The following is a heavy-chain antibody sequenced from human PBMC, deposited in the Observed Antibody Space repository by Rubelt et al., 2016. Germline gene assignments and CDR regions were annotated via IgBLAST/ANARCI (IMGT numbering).Heavy chain of an antibody. CDR1: GGTFSSYA. Sequence: QVQLVQSGAEVKKPGSSVKVSCKASGGTFSSYAISWVRQAPGQGLEWMGRIIPILGIANYEQSSQGRVRFTAATSTSAAYMELSSLRSEDTAVYYCASVQYSSGWYSDYWGQGTLVTVSS. CDR2: IIPILGIA. J-gene: IGHJ4*02. D-gene: IGHD6-19*01. V-gene: IGHV1-69*04. CDR3: ASVQYSSGWYSDY.